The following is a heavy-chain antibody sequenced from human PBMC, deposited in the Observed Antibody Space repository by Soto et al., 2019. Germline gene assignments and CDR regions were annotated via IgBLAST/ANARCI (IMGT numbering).Heavy chain of an antibody. CDR3: AKGEQQLYYYYYYMDV. V-gene: IGHV3-30*18. D-gene: IGHD6-13*01. J-gene: IGHJ6*03. CDR2: ISYDGSNK. Sequence: GGSLRLSCAASGFTFSSYGMHWVRQAPGKGLEWVAVISYDGSNKYYADSVKGRFTISRDNSKNTLYLQMNSLRAEDTAVYYCAKGEQQLYYYYYYMDVWGKGTTVTVSS. CDR1: GFTFSSYG.